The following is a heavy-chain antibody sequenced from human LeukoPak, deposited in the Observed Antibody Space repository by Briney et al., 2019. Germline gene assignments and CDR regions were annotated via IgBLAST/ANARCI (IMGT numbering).Heavy chain of an antibody. CDR3: ARSGSNSYYHGMDV. CDR2: IRSKANNYAT. Sequence: QPGGSLRLSCSASGVTFSGSAMYWVRQASGKGLEWVGRIRSKANNYATAYAASVKGRFTISRDDSENTAYLQMDSLKTDDTAIYYCARSGSNSYYHGMDVWGQGTTVIVPS. V-gene: IGHV3-73*01. J-gene: IGHJ6*02. D-gene: IGHD1-26*01. CDR1: GVTFSGSA.